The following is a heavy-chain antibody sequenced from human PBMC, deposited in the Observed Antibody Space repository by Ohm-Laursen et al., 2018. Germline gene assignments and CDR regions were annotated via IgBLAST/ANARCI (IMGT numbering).Heavy chain of an antibody. V-gene: IGHV4-4*07. D-gene: IGHD3-3*01. CDR1: GGSISDYY. J-gene: IGHJ4*02. Sequence: GTLSLTCSVSGGSISDYYWSWIRQPAGKGLEWIGRIYTSGNSDYNPSLKSRVTMSLDTSKNHFSLKLTSLTAADTAVYYCARDLDDFWSGYDYWGQGTLVTVSS. CDR2: IYTSGNS. CDR3: ARDLDDFWSGYDY.